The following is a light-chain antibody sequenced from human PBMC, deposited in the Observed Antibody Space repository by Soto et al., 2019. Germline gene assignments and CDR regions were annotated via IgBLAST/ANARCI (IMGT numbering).Light chain of an antibody. CDR1: SGDVGGYNY. CDR2: DVS. V-gene: IGLV2-11*01. Sequence: QSALTQPRSVSGSPGQSVTISCTGTSGDVGGYNYVSWYQQHPGKAPKLMIYDVSKRPSGVPDRFSGSKSGNTASLTISGLQAEDEAEYYCCSYAGSYAWVFGGGTQLTVL. CDR3: CSYAGSYAWV. J-gene: IGLJ3*02.